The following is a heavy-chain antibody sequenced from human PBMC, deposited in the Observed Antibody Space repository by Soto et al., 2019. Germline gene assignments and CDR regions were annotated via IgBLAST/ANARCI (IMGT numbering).Heavy chain of an antibody. CDR1: GGSISSSNW. J-gene: IGHJ4*02. CDR3: ARTMVGARAGYFDY. CDR2: IYHSGST. Sequence: SETLSLTCAVSGGSISSSNWWSWVRQPPGKGLEWIGEIYHSGSTNYNPSLKSRVTISVDTSKNQFSLTLSSVTAADTAVYYCARTMVGARAGYFDYWGRGTLVTVSS. D-gene: IGHD1-26*01. V-gene: IGHV4-4*02.